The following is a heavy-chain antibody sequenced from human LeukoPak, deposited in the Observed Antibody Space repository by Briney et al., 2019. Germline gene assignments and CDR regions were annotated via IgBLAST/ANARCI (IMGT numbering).Heavy chain of an antibody. D-gene: IGHD4-23*01. CDR2: ISYDRSNK. V-gene: IGHV3-30-3*01. Sequence: GGPLSLLCAASGFTYSIFAMHGVRHPRDKAVEGGADISYDRSNKYYAASEKGRLTSCRDNSKNTLYVQMNSLRAEDTAVYYCASTYGGNGESPKKDYWGEATLVTASS. CDR3: ASTYGGNGESPKKDY. CDR1: GFTYSIFA. J-gene: IGHJ4*02.